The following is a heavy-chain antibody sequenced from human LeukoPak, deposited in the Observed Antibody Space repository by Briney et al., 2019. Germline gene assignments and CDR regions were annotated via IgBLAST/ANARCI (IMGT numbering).Heavy chain of an antibody. V-gene: IGHV3-64*01. Sequence: PGGSLRLSCAASGFTFSSYAMHWVRQAPGKGLEYVSAISSNGGNTYYANSVKGRFTISRDNSKDTLYLQMGSLRAEDMAVYYCARNAMARGNHFDYWGQGTQVAVSS. D-gene: IGHD3-10*01. CDR1: GFTFSSYA. J-gene: IGHJ4*02. CDR2: ISSNGGNT. CDR3: ARNAMARGNHFDY.